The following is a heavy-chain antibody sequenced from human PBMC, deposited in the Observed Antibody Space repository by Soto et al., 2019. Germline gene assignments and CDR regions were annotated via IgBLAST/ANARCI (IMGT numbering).Heavy chain of an antibody. V-gene: IGHV1-2*02. J-gene: IGHJ5*01. D-gene: IGHD3-10*01. Sequence: GASVKVSCKTSGYTFTAYYMHWLRQAPGHGLEWLGWTSPRTGGAKYSHKFQGRVSMTRNTSITTAYMELTELSTDDTAVYYCARSSGSYSKWFDSWGQGTLVTVSS. CDR3: ARSSGSYSKWFDS. CDR1: GYTFTAYY. CDR2: TSPRTGGA.